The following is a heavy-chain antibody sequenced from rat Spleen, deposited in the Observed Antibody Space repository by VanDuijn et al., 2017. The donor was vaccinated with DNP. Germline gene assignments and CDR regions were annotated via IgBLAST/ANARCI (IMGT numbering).Heavy chain of an antibody. Sequence: EVQLVESGGGLVKPGRSPKLSCAASGFTFSDFNMAWVRQAPKKGLEWVATVNYDGGITYYRDSVKGRFTISRDNAESALYLRMDSLRSEDTATYYCTRHDYSNYYFDYWGRGVMVTVSS. J-gene: IGHJ2*01. D-gene: IGHD1-8*01. CDR3: TRHDYSNYYFDY. V-gene: IGHV5-7*01. CDR2: VNYDGGIT. CDR1: GFTFSDFN.